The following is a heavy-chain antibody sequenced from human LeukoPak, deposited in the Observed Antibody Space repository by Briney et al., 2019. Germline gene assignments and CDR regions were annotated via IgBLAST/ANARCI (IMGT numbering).Heavy chain of an antibody. V-gene: IGHV3-9*01. CDR1: GFTFNDAW. J-gene: IGHJ4*02. Sequence: GGSLRLSCAASGFTFNDAWMNWVRQAPGKGLEWVSGILSNSAAIGYGDSVKGRFTISRDAATNSLYLQMNSLKIEDTALYYCIADTAGDLAFWGQGTLVIVSS. CDR2: ILSNSAAI. CDR3: IADTAGDLAF. D-gene: IGHD3-16*01.